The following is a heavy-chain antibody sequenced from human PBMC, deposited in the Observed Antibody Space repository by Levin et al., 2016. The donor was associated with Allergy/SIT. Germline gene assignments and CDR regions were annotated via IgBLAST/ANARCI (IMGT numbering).Heavy chain of an antibody. J-gene: IGHJ2*01. CDR3: ARVSNYGTGAWYFDL. Sequence: KVSCKGSGYSFTSYWIGWVRQMSGKGLEWMGIIDPTDSDIRFSPSFQGQVTMSADTSISTASLQWSSLKASDTAIYYCARVSNYGTGAWYFDLWGRGTLVTVSS. CDR2: IDPTDSDI. V-gene: IGHV5-51*01. CDR1: GYSFTSYW. D-gene: IGHD3-16*01.